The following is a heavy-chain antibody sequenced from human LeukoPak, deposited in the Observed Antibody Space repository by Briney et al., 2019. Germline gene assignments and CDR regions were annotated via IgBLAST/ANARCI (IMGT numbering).Heavy chain of an antibody. J-gene: IGHJ6*03. CDR3: ARDGGPGNYYYYMDV. Sequence: PWASVKVSCKASGGTFSSYAISWVRQAPGQGLEWMGGIIPIFGTANYAQKFQGRVTITTDESTSTAYMELSSLRSEDTAVYYCARDGGPGNYYYYMDVWGKGTTVTVSS. D-gene: IGHD6-25*01. V-gene: IGHV1-69*05. CDR2: IIPIFGTA. CDR1: GGTFSSYA.